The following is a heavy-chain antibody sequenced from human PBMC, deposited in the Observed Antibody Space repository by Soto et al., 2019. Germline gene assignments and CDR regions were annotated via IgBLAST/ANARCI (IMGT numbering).Heavy chain of an antibody. J-gene: IGHJ3*02. CDR3: ASDKTSYGDYETVPDAFDI. CDR1: GGTFSSYA. V-gene: IGHV1-69*12. CDR2: IIPIFGTA. Sequence: QVQLVQSGAEVKKPGSSVKVSCKASGGTFSSYAISWVRQAPGQGLEWMGGIIPIFGTANYAQKFQGRVTITADASTSTAYMELSSLRSEDTAVYYCASDKTSYGDYETVPDAFDIWGQGTMVTVSS. D-gene: IGHD4-17*01.